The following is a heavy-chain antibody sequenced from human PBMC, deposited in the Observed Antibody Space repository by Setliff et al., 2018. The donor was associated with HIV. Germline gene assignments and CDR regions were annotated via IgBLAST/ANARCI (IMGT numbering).Heavy chain of an antibody. D-gene: IGHD6-13*01. CDR2: IYYSGST. V-gene: IGHV4-31*03. CDR1: GGSISSGGYY. CDR3: ARVDSRNWFDP. J-gene: IGHJ5*02. Sequence: SETLSLTCTVSGGSISSGGYYWSWIRQHPGKGLEWIGYIYYSGSTYYNPSLKSRVTISVDTSKNQFSLKLRSMTAADTAVYYCARVDSRNWFDPWGQGTLVTVSS.